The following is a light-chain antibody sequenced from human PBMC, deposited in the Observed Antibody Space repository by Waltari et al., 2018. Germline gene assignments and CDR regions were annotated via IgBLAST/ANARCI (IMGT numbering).Light chain of an antibody. CDR3: TSYGGTNNFL. J-gene: IGLJ1*01. Sequence: QSALTQPPSATGSPGQSVTISCTGGRWDVGAYRYVSWYQQHPGRAPKVIMYEVDKRPSGVPDRFSGSNSCTTASLTISGLKVEDEADYYCTSYGGTNNFLFGSGTKVTV. V-gene: IGLV2-8*01. CDR2: EVD. CDR1: RWDVGAYRY.